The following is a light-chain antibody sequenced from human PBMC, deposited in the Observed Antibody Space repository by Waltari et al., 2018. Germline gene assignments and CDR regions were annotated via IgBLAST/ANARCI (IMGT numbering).Light chain of an antibody. CDR2: GAS. CDR1: QSVITN. J-gene: IGKJ1*01. Sequence: EIVMTQSPATLSVSPGERATLSCKASQSVITNLAWYQQKPGQPPGLLIYGASARATGIPDRFSGSGFGTEFTLAISSLQSEDSAIYYCQQYHNWPRVFGQGTKVEIK. CDR3: QQYHNWPRV. V-gene: IGKV3-15*01.